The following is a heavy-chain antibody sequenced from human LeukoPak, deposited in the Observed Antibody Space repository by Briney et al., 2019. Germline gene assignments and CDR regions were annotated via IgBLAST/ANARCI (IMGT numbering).Heavy chain of an antibody. CDR3: ARRVAGGINVMDV. D-gene: IGHD6-19*01. Sequence: SETLSLTCTVSGGSISSYYWSWIRQPPGKGLEWIGYIYYSGSTNYNPSLKSRVTISVDTSKNQFSLKLSSVTAADTAVYYCARRVAGGINVMDVKGQGTTVTSSS. CDR2: IYYSGST. J-gene: IGHJ6*02. CDR1: GGSISSYY. V-gene: IGHV4-59*08.